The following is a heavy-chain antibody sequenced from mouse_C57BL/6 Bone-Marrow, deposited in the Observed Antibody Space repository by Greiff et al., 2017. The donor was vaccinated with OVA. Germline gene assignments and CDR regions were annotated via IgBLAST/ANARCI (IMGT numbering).Heavy chain of an antibody. Sequence: VQLQQSGPELVKPGASVKIPCKASGYTFTDYNMDWVKQSHGKSLEWIGDINPNNGGTIYNQKFKGKATLTVDKSSSTAYMELRSLTSEDTAVDYCARWDYYGSSHWYFDVWGTGTTVTVSS. V-gene: IGHV1-18*01. J-gene: IGHJ1*03. D-gene: IGHD1-1*01. CDR2: INPNNGGT. CDR3: ARWDYYGSSHWYFDV. CDR1: GYTFTDYN.